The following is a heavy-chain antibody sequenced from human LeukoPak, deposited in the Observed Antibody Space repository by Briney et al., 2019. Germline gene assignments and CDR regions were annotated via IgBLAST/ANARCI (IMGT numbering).Heavy chain of an antibody. D-gene: IGHD6-13*01. CDR3: ARDRDCSSRGWFDP. J-gene: IGHJ5*02. V-gene: IGHV1-2*06. Sequence: ASVKVSCKASGYTFIGYYIHWVRQAPGQGLEWMGRINPNSGGTNYAQKFQGRVTMTRDASITTAYMELSSLISDDAAVYYCARDRDCSSRGWFDPWGQGTLVIVSS. CDR2: INPNSGGT. CDR1: GYTFIGYY.